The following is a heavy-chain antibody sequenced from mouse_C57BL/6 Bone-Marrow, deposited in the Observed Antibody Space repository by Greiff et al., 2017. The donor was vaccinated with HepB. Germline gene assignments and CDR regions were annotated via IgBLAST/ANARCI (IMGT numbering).Heavy chain of an antibody. CDR3: ARHDYSNKYYYAMDY. J-gene: IGHJ4*01. CDR1: GFTFSSYT. Sequence: EVKVVESGGGLVKPGGSLKLSCAASGFTFSSYTMSWVRQTPEKRLEWVATISGGGGNTYYPDSVKGRFTISRDNAKNTLYLQMSSLRSEDTALYYCARHDYSNKYYYAMDYWGQGTSVTVSS. V-gene: IGHV5-9*01. D-gene: IGHD2-5*01. CDR2: ISGGGGNT.